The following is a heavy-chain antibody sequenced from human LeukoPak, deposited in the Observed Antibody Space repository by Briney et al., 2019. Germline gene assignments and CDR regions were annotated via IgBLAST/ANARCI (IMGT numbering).Heavy chain of an antibody. D-gene: IGHD4-17*01. CDR1: GYTFSNFA. V-gene: IGHV3-23*01. CDR2: ISGSGADT. Sequence: GGSLRLSCTTSGYTFSNFAMSWVRQAPGEGLGWVSIISGSGADTFYTDSVKGRFTISRDNSKDTLYLQMNSLRAEDTAVYYRAKPDGVGYLGQGTLVTVSS. J-gene: IGHJ4*02. CDR3: AKPDGVGY.